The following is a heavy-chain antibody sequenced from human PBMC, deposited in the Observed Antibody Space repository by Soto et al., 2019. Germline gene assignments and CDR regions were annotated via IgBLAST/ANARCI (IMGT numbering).Heavy chain of an antibody. CDR2: IMAVFGSA. CDR3: ATSRGFYEAMEV. J-gene: IGHJ6*02. V-gene: IGHV1-69*01. D-gene: IGHD3-16*01. CDR1: GGSFRSYA. Sequence: QVQLGQSGAEVKKPGSSVKVSCRSSGGSFRSYAISWVRQAPGQGLEWMGSIMAVFGSATYAQRLQGRAIITADESTTTSYLELSGLQSGDAAVYFCATSRGFYEAMEVWGQGTTVTVSS.